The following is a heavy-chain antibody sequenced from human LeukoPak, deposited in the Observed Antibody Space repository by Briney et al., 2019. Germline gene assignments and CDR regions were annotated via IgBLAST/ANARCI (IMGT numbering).Heavy chain of an antibody. CDR1: GFTFSNYA. CDR2: ISYDGSNK. CDR3: ARDLYDSSESAFDI. J-gene: IGHJ3*02. V-gene: IGHV3-30-3*01. D-gene: IGHD3-22*01. Sequence: GRSLRLSCAASGFTFSNYAMHWVRQAPGKGLEWVAVISYDGSNKYYADSVKGRFTISRDNFKNTLYLQMNSLRAEDTAVYYCARDLYDSSESAFDIWGQGTMVTVSS.